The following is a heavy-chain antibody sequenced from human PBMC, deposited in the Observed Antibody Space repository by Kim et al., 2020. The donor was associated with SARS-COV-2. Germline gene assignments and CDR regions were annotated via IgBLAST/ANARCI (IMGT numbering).Heavy chain of an antibody. D-gene: IGHD6-13*01. J-gene: IGHJ4*02. Sequence: SETLSLTCTVSGGSISSYYWSWIRQPPGKGLEWIGYIYYSGSTNYNPSLKSRVTISVDTSKNQFSLKLSSVTAADTAVYYCARFALSAADNWGQGTLVTVSS. CDR3: ARFALSAADN. CDR1: GGSISSYY. V-gene: IGHV4-59*01. CDR2: IYYSGST.